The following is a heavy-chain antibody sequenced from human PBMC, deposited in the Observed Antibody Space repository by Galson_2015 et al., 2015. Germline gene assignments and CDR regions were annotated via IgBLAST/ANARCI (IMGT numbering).Heavy chain of an antibody. Sequence: SLRLSCAASGFTFSNAWMSWVRQAPGKGLEWVGRIKSKTDGGTTDYAAPVKGRFTISRDDSKNTLYLQMNSLKTEDTTVYYCTTDQPPYDYVWGSYRYFDYWGQGTLVTVSS. CDR1: GFTFSNAW. V-gene: IGHV3-15*01. D-gene: IGHD3-16*02. CDR3: TTDQPPYDYVWGSYRYFDY. J-gene: IGHJ4*02. CDR2: IKSKTDGGTT.